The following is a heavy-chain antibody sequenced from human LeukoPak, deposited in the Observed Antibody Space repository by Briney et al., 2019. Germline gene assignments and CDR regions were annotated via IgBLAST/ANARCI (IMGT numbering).Heavy chain of an antibody. Sequence: GASVKVSCKDFSYTFGKYDNNWGRQATGQGLEWMGWMNPNSGNTGYAQKFQGRVTMTRNTSISTAYMELSSLRSEDTAVYYCARAHHGSGSPSTGFDYWGQGTLVTVSS. CDR3: ARAHHGSGSPSTGFDY. CDR1: SYTFGKYD. CDR2: MNPNSGNT. J-gene: IGHJ4*02. V-gene: IGHV1-8*01. D-gene: IGHD3-10*01.